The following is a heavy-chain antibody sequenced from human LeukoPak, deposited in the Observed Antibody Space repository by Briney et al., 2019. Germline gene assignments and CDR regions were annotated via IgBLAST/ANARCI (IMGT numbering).Heavy chain of an antibody. CDR1: VGSFSGYY. D-gene: IGHD1-26*01. Sequence: PSETLSLTCAVSVGSFSGYYWRWIRQPPGKGLEWIGEINHSGSTNYNPSLKSRVTISVDTSKNQFSLKLSSVTAADTAVYYCACISGSYSVDYWGQGTLVTVSS. J-gene: IGHJ4*02. CDR3: ACISGSYSVDY. CDR2: INHSGST. V-gene: IGHV4-34*01.